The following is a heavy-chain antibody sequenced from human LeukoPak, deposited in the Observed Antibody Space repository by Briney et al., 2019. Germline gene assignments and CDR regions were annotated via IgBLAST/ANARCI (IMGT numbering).Heavy chain of an antibody. V-gene: IGHV3-23*01. CDR1: GFTFQSYA. Sequence: GGSLRLSCAASGFTFQSYAMNWVRQAPGKGLEWVSSISESGHNKDYADSVKGRFTISRDNSRNTLYLQMNSLRAEDTAIYYCARRYCANGVCYFFDYWGQGTLVTVSS. J-gene: IGHJ4*02. CDR2: ISESGHNK. CDR3: ARRYCANGVCYFFDY. D-gene: IGHD2-8*01.